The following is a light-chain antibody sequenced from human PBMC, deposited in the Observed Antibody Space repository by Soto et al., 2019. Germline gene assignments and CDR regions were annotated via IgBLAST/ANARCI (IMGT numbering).Light chain of an antibody. CDR3: QQSYSTPLT. Sequence: EIVMTQSPATLSVSPGERATLSCRASQSVSSNLAWYQQKPGQAPRLLIYGASTRATGIPARFSGSGSGTEFTLTISSLQPADFATYYCQQSYSTPLTFGPGTKVDIK. J-gene: IGKJ3*01. CDR2: GAS. CDR1: QSVSSN. V-gene: IGKV3-15*01.